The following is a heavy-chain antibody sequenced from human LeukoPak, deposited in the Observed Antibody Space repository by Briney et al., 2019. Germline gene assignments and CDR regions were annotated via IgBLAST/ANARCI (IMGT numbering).Heavy chain of an antibody. Sequence: GGSLRLSCAASGFTFSSYEMNWVRQAPGKGLEWVSYISSSGSTIYYADSVKGRFTISRDNSKNSLYLQMNSLRTEDTALYYCAKDMGYCSSTSCYGGPFDYWGQGTLVTVSS. CDR2: ISSSGSTI. CDR3: AKDMGYCSSTSCYGGPFDY. D-gene: IGHD2-2*01. J-gene: IGHJ4*02. CDR1: GFTFSSYE. V-gene: IGHV3-48*03.